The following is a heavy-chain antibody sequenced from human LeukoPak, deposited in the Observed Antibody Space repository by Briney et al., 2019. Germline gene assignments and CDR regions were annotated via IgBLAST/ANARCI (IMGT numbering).Heavy chain of an antibody. CDR3: ATVGYYDSSGLFDP. D-gene: IGHD3-22*01. V-gene: IGHV1-24*01. CDR2: FDPEDGET. CDR1: GYTLTELS. Sequence: ASVKVSCKVSGYTLTELSMHWVRQAPGKGLEWMGGFDPEDGETIYAQKFQGRVTMTEDTSTDTAYMELSSLRSEDTAVYYCATVGYYDSSGLFDPWGQGTLVTVSS. J-gene: IGHJ5*02.